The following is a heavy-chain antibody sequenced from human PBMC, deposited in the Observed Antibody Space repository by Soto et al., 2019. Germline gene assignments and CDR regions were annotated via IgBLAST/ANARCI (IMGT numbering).Heavy chain of an antibody. Sequence: ASVKVSCKASGYTFTSYDINWVRQATGQGLDWMGWISPYSGNTVYALKFQGRVTMTTDTSTSTVYMELRSLRSDDTAVYYCARGIEYCSGGSCYSGYFDYWGQGTLVTVSS. V-gene: IGHV1-18*01. CDR3: ARGIEYCSGGSCYSGYFDY. J-gene: IGHJ4*02. CDR1: GYTFTSYD. D-gene: IGHD2-15*01. CDR2: ISPYSGNT.